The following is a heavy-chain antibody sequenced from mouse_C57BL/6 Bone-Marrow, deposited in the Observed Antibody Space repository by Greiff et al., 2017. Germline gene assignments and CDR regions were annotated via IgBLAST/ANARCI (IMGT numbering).Heavy chain of an antibody. V-gene: IGHV2-6-1*01. D-gene: IGHD2-3*01. CDR1: GFSFTSYG. CDR2: IWSDGST. CDR3: ARHGDGYYGGGAMDY. J-gene: IGHJ4*01. Sequence: VKLMESGPGLVAPSQSLSITCTVSGFSFTSYGVHWVRQPPGKGLEWLVVIWSDGSTTYNSALKSSLSISKDNSKCPVFLKMNSLQTDDTAMYYCARHGDGYYGGGAMDYWGQGTSVTVSS.